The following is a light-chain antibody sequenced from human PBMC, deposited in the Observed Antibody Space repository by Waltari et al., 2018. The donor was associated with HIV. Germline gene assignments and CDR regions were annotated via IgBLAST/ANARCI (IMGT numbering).Light chain of an antibody. Sequence: QSVLTQPPSVSGAPGQRVAISCTGGRPNLGAGFVVHWYQHLPGPAPKLLIYGNTNRPSGVPDRFSGSKSGTSASLAITGLQAEDEADYYCQSFDSSLNGIVFGGGTKLTVL. CDR2: GNT. CDR3: QSFDSSLNGIV. V-gene: IGLV1-40*01. J-gene: IGLJ2*01. CDR1: RPNLGAGFV.